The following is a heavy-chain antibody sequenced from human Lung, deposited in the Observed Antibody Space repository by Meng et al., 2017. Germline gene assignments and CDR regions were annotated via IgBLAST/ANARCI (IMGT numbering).Heavy chain of an antibody. CDR2: INHSGST. D-gene: IGHD4-11*01. V-gene: IGHV4-34*01. J-gene: IGHJ4*02. CDR3: ARGPTTMAHDFDY. Sequence: HLQQWGAGLVRPSDPSSPTCFVSGVSFNDFYWNWIRQPPGKGLEWSGEINHSGSTNYNPSLESRATISVDTSQNNLSLKLNSVTAADSAVYYCARGPTTMAHDFDYWGQGTLVTVSS. CDR1: GVSFNDFY.